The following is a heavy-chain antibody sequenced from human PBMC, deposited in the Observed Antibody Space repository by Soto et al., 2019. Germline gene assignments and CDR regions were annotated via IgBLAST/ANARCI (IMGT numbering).Heavy chain of an antibody. J-gene: IGHJ4*02. Sequence: QVQLQQWGAGLLKASETLSLTCAVYGGSFSGSYWTWIRQPPGKGLEWIGEISHTGSGNDNPFLKSRVTISVDTSKNQFSLKLSSVTAAGTGLYYCARKVSSGWYVDSWGQGTLVTVSS. CDR2: ISHTGSG. CDR1: GGSFSGSY. V-gene: IGHV4-34*01. D-gene: IGHD6-19*01. CDR3: ARKVSSGWYVDS.